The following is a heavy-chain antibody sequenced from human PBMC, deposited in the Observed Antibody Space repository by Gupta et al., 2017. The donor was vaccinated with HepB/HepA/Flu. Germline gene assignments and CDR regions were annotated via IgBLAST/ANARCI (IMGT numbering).Heavy chain of an antibody. CDR3: AKYALWSGGSSPYFDY. CDR2: SSGSGGTT. D-gene: IGHD3-3*01. Sequence: EVQLLESGGGLSHPGGSLRLPCAAARFPFSSYAMTWVRPAPGKGLGWVSSSSGSGGTTSYAESVKGRFTISRDNSKNTLYLQMISLRAEDTAVYYCAKYALWSGGSSPYFDYWGQGTLVTVSS. CDR1: RFPFSSYA. J-gene: IGHJ4*02. V-gene: IGHV3-23*01.